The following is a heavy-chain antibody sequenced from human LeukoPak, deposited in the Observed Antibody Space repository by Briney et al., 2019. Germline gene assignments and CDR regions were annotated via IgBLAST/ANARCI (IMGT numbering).Heavy chain of an antibody. CDR3: ARAGKSGWDSSSWYRGYYFDY. Sequence: GGSLRLSCAASGFTFSSYSMNWVRQTPGKGLEWVSYISSSGSTIYYADSVKGRFTISRDNAKNSLYLQMNSLRAEDTAVYYCARAGKSGWDSSSWYRGYYFDYWGQGTLVTVSS. CDR1: GFTFSSYS. CDR2: ISSSGSTI. D-gene: IGHD6-13*01. V-gene: IGHV3-48*04. J-gene: IGHJ4*02.